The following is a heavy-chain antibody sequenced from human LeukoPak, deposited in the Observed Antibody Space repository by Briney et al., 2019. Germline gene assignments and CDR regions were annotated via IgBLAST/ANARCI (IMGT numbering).Heavy chain of an antibody. J-gene: IGHJ4*02. Sequence: ASVKVSCKASGGTFSSYAISWVRQAPGQGLEWMGRIIPIFGTANYAQKFQGRVTITTDESTSTAYMELSSLRSEDTAVDYCARVNSSGWYGNGYFDYWGQGTLVTVSS. CDR2: IIPIFGTA. V-gene: IGHV1-69*05. CDR3: ARVNSSGWYGNGYFDY. D-gene: IGHD6-19*01. CDR1: GGTFSSYA.